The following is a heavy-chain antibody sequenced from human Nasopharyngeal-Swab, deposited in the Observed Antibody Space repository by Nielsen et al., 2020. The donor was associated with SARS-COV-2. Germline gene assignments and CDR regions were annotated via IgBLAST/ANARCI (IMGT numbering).Heavy chain of an antibody. D-gene: IGHD6-19*01. CDR1: GGSISSNNYY. CDR2: ISYSGRT. CDR3: ATYSSGWYEGDFDY. V-gene: IGHV4-39*01. Sequence: SETLSLTCTVSGGSISSNNYYWGWIRQPPGKGLEWIGNISYSGRTYYNPSLKSRVTIPVDTSKNQFSLKLSSVTAADTAVYYCATYSSGWYEGDFDYWGQGTLVTVSS. J-gene: IGHJ4*02.